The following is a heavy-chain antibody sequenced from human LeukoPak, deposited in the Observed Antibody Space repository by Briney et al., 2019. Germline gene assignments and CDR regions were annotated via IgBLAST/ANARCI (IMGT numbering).Heavy chain of an antibody. D-gene: IGHD5-12*01. CDR1: GDSISSNNW. CDR3: ARDDMVATT. CDR2: IYHSGST. V-gene: IGHV4-4*02. J-gene: IGHJ5*02. Sequence: SETLSLTCAVSGDSISSNNWWSWVRQPPGKGLEWIGEIYHSGSTNYNPSLKSRVTISVDKSKKQFSLRLSSVTAADTAVYYGARDDMVATTWGQGTLVTVSS.